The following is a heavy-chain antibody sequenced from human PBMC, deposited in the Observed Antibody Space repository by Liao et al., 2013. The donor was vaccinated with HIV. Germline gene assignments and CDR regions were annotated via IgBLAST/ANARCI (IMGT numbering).Heavy chain of an antibody. CDR3: ARGRRTIFGVALFDY. V-gene: IGHV4-30-4*08. CDR1: GGSISSRSYY. CDR2: IYYSGST. Sequence: QVQLQESGPGLVKPSETLSLTCTVSGGSISSRSYYWGWIRQPPGKGLEWIGYIYYSGSTYYNPSLKSRVTISVDTSKNQFSLKLSSVTAADTAVYYCARGRRTIFGVALFDYWGQGTLVPVSS. D-gene: IGHD3-3*01. J-gene: IGHJ4*02.